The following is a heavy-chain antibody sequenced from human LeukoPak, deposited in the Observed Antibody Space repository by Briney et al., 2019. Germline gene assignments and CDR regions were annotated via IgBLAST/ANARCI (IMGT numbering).Heavy chain of an antibody. V-gene: IGHV4-31*03. CDR2: IYYSGST. D-gene: IGHD3-22*01. J-gene: IGHJ6*02. CDR3: ARAAGSYYDSSGSWIPSFYYSMDV. Sequence: SQTLSLTCTVSGGSISSGGYYWIWIRQHPGKGLEWIGYIYYSGSTYYNPSLESRVTISVDTSKNQFSLKLSSVTAADTAVYYCARAAGSYYDSSGSWIPSFYYSMDVWGQGTTVTVSS. CDR1: GGSISSGGYY.